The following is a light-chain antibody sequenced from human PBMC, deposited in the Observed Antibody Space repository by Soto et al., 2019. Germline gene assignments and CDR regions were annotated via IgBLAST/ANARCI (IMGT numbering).Light chain of an antibody. V-gene: IGLV2-18*02. CDR2: EVR. Sequence: SALTQPPSVSGSPGQSVTISCTGTSSDVGSYNRVSWYQQPPGTAPKLMIYEVRNRPSGVPDRFSGSKSGNTASLTISGLQAEDEADYYCSSYTSSSTFVVFGGGTKVTVL. CDR3: SSYTSSSTFVV. J-gene: IGLJ2*01. CDR1: SSDVGSYNR.